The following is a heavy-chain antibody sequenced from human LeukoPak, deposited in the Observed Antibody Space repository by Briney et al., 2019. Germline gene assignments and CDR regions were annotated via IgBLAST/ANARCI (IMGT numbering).Heavy chain of an antibody. D-gene: IGHD5-12*01. CDR1: GFTFSSYG. J-gene: IGHJ4*02. Sequence: GSLRLSCAASGFTFSSYGMSWVRQAPGKGLEWVSAISGSGGSTYYADSVKGRFTISRDNSKNTLYLQMNSLRAEDTAVYYCAQAPIVATIIFDYWGQGTLVTVSS. V-gene: IGHV3-23*01. CDR2: ISGSGGST. CDR3: AQAPIVATIIFDY.